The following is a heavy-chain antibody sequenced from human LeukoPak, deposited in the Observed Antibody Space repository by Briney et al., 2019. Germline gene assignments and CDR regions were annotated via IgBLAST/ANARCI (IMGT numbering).Heavy chain of an antibody. CDR3: ARSPYYYDSSGYYL. CDR1: GGSISSYY. Sequence: SETLSLTCTVSGGSISSYYWSWIRQPPGKGLEWIGHIYYSGSTNYNPSLKSRVTISVDTSKIKFSLKLSSVTAADAAVYYCARSPYYYDSSGYYLWGQGTLVTVSS. J-gene: IGHJ4*02. CDR2: IYYSGST. D-gene: IGHD3-22*01. V-gene: IGHV4-59*08.